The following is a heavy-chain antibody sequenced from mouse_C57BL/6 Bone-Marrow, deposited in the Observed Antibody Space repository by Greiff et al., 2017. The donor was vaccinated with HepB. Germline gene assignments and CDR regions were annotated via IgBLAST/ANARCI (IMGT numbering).Heavy chain of an antibody. CDR1: EYEFPSHD. V-gene: IGHV5-2*01. CDR3: ARQVYYSNYEGDYAMDY. D-gene: IGHD2-5*01. Sequence: EVKLVESGGGLVQPGESLKLSCESNEYEFPSHDMSWVRKTPEKRLELVAAINSDGGSTYYPDTMERRFIISRDNTKKTLYLQMSSLRSEDTALYYCARQVYYSNYEGDYAMDYWGQGTSVTVSS. J-gene: IGHJ4*01. CDR2: INSDGGST.